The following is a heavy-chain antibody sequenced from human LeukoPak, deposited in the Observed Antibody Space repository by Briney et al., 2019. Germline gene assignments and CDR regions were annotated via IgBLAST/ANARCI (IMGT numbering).Heavy chain of an antibody. CDR2: ISSSGSTI. CDR3: ARGFNYYDSSGYC. V-gene: IGHV3-48*04. D-gene: IGHD3-22*01. CDR1: GFTFSSYA. Sequence: PGGSLRLSCAASGFTFSSYAMSWVRQAPGKGLEWVSYISSSGSTIYYADSVKGRFTISRDNAKNSLYLQMNSLRAEDTAVHYCARGFNYYDSSGYCWGQGTLVTVSS. J-gene: IGHJ4*02.